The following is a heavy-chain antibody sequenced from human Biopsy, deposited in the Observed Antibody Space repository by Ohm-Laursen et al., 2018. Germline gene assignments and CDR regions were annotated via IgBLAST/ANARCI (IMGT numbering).Heavy chain of an antibody. CDR1: GGSFTGHY. CDR2: ISYTGYT. V-gene: IGHV4-59*11. Sequence: SDTLSLTCTVSGGSFTGHYWTWIRQPPGKGLEWIGHISYTGYTSYKSSLKSRVTISLDTSRKHFSLRLTPLAAADTAVYYCARGSNDFGGLYFPRWGQGTLLTVSS. CDR3: ARGSNDFGGLYFPR. D-gene: IGHD4-23*01. J-gene: IGHJ4*02.